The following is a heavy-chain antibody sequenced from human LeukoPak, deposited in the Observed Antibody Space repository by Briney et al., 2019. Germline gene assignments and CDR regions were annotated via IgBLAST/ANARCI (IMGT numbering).Heavy chain of an antibody. V-gene: IGHV3-23*01. CDR3: AKALTVAGSR. CDR1: GFTFSSYA. Sequence: GGSLRLSCAASGFTFSSYAVDWVRQAPGKGLEWVSTISDTGGSTFYADSVKGRFTISRDNSKDTLYLQMHSLRADDTAVYYCAKALTVAGSRWGQGTLVTVSS. J-gene: IGHJ4*02. CDR2: ISDTGGST. D-gene: IGHD6-19*01.